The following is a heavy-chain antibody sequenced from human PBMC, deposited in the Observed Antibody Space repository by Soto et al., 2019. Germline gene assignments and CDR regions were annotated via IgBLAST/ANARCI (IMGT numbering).Heavy chain of an antibody. CDR3: ARLSRPNYYDTSGFFKDNWFDP. Sequence: QVQLVQSGAEVKKPGSSMKVSCKASGGTFNSYDINWVRQAPGQGLEWMGGIIPIVETPKYAQKFQCRVTITADESPHTVYMELSSLRSEDTAMYYCARLSRPNYYDTSGFFKDNWFDPWGQGTLVTVSS. J-gene: IGHJ5*02. V-gene: IGHV1-69*01. D-gene: IGHD3-22*01. CDR1: GGTFNSYD. CDR2: IIPIVETP.